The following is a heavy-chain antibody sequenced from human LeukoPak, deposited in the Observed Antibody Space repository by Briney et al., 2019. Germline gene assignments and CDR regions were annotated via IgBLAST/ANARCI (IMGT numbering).Heavy chain of an antibody. J-gene: IGHJ4*02. CDR3: AKVTYYFDAGGYYCDY. Sequence: QAGGSLRLSCEVSGFTFSGYEMNWVRQAPGKGLEWVSGISGSGGSTYYADSVKGRFTISRDNSRNTLYLQMNSLRAEDTALYYCAKVTYYFDAGGYYCDYWGQGTLVTVSS. CDR1: GFTFSGYE. V-gene: IGHV3-23*01. CDR2: ISGSGGST. D-gene: IGHD3-22*01.